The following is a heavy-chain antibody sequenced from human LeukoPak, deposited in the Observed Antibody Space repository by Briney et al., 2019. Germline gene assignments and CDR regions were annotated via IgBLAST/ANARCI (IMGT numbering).Heavy chain of an antibody. D-gene: IGHD2-2*01. J-gene: IGHJ6*03. Sequence: SVKVSCKASGGTFSSYAISWVRQAPGQGLEWMGGIIPNFGTANYVQKFRGRVTITTDKSTSTAYMELSSLRSEDTAVYYCARTSLRYCSSTSCSYYYYYMDVWGKGTTVTVSS. V-gene: IGHV1-69*05. CDR2: IIPNFGTA. CDR1: GGTFSSYA. CDR3: ARTSLRYCSSTSCSYYYYYMDV.